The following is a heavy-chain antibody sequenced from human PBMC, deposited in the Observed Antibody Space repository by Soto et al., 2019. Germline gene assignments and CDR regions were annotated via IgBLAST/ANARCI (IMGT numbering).Heavy chain of an antibody. V-gene: IGHV1-18*01. CDR1: VYIFVNYG. CDR3: VMVDNYVTPTPQDV. J-gene: IGHJ6*02. D-gene: IGHD3-16*01. CDR2: ISPYTGNT. Sequence: QVQLVQSGDEVKKPGASVKVSCKASVYIFVNYGIAWVRQAPVQGLEWMGWISPYTGNTHSATKIQGRLTMTTDTSTSTAYMDLGSLTSDDTAVYYCVMVDNYVTPTPQDVWGQGTTVTVSS.